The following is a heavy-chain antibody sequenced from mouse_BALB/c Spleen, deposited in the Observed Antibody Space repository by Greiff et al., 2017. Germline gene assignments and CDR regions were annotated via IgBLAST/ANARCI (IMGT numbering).Heavy chain of an antibody. CDR1: GYAFTNYL. Sequence: QVQLQQSGAELVRPGTSVKVSCKASGYAFTNYLIEWVKQRPGQGLEWIGVINPGSGGTNYNEKFKGKATLTADKSSSTAYMQLSSLTSDDSAVYFCARNYGSSYDFDYWGQGTTLTVSS. CDR2: INPGSGGT. V-gene: IGHV1-54*01. D-gene: IGHD1-1*01. J-gene: IGHJ2*01. CDR3: ARNYGSSYDFDY.